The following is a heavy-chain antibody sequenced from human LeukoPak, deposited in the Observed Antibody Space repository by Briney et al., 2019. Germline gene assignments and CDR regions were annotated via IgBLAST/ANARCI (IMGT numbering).Heavy chain of an antibody. V-gene: IGHV1-46*01. CDR3: ARDLRRSSSSSYFDY. Sequence: ASVKVSCKASGYTFTSYYMHWVRQAPGQGLEWMGIINPSGGSTSYAQKFQGRVTMTRDTSTSTVYMELSSLRSENTAVYYCARDLRRSSSSSYFDYWGQGTLVTVSS. D-gene: IGHD6-6*01. J-gene: IGHJ4*02. CDR1: GYTFTSYY. CDR2: INPSGGST.